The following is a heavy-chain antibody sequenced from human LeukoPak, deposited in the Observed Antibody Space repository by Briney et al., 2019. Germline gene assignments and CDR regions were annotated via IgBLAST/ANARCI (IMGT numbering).Heavy chain of an antibody. Sequence: GESLKISCKGSGYRFTSYWIGWVRQMPGKGLEWMGIIYPGDSDSRYSPSFQGQVIISADKSISTAYLQWSSLKASDTAIYYCARDYSDYVGAFDIWGQGTMVTVSS. CDR2: IYPGDSDS. V-gene: IGHV5-51*01. CDR1: GYRFTSYW. J-gene: IGHJ3*02. D-gene: IGHD4-11*01. CDR3: ARDYSDYVGAFDI.